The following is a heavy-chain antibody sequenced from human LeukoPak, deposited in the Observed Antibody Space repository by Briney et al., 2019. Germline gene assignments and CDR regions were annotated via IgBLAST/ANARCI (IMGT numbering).Heavy chain of an antibody. CDR3: ARDRRDAYNPYYFDY. CDR1: GYTFTGYY. V-gene: IGHV1-2*02. J-gene: IGHJ4*02. Sequence: ASVKVSCKASGYTFTGYYMHWVRQAPGQGLEWMGWINPNSGGTNYAQKFQGRVTMTRDTSISTAYMELSRLRSDDTAVYYCARDRRDAYNPYYFDYWGQGTLVTVSS. D-gene: IGHD5-24*01. CDR2: INPNSGGT.